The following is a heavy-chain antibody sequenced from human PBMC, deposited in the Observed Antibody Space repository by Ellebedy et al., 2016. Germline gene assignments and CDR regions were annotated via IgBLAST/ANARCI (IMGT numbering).Heavy chain of an antibody. CDR2: VYHSGST. D-gene: IGHD3-22*01. CDR1: GGPVINGGSY. J-gene: IGHJ5*02. CDR3: ARGLYFDSSGYHFWFDP. Sequence: SETLSLXXTVTGGPVINGGSYWSWIRQPPGRGLEWLGYVYHSGSTKINPSLKSRVTMSVDTSKKEFSLKLSSVTTADTAVYFCARGLYFDSSGYHFWFDPWGQGALVTVSS. V-gene: IGHV4-61*08.